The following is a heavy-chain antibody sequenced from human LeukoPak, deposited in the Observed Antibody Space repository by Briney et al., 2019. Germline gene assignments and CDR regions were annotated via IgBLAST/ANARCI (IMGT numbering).Heavy chain of an antibody. CDR3: ARTPASYSSGWFNWFDP. V-gene: IGHV1-46*01. CDR1: GYTFTSYY. D-gene: IGHD6-19*01. J-gene: IGHJ5*02. Sequence: ASVKVSCKASGYTFTSYYMHWVRQAPGQGLEWMGIINPSGGSTSYAQKFQGRVTMTRDTSTSTVYMELSSLRSEDTAVYYCARTPASYSSGWFNWFDPWGQGTLVTVSS. CDR2: INPSGGST.